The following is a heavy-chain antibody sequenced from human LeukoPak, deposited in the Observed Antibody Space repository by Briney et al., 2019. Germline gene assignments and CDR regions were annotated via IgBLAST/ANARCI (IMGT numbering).Heavy chain of an antibody. CDR1: GFTFSSYN. CDR3: ARGQSPDY. CDR2: ISSSSSTI. V-gene: IGHV3-48*04. Sequence: GGSLRLSCAASGFTFSSYNINWVRQVPGKGLEWVSYISSSSSTIYYADSVKGRFTISRDNAKNSLYLQMNSLRAEDTAVYYCARGQSPDYWGQGTLVTVSS. J-gene: IGHJ4*02.